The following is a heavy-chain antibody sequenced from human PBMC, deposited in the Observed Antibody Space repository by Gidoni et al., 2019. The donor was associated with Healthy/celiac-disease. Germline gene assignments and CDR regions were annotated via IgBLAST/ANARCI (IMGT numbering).Heavy chain of an antibody. CDR2: IYYSGST. J-gene: IGHJ4*02. D-gene: IGHD3-22*01. V-gene: IGHV4-31*03. Sequence: QVQLQESGPGLVKPSQTLSLTCTVSGGSISSGGYYWSWIRQHPGKGLEWIGYIYYSGSTYYNPSLKSRVTISVDTSKNQFSLKLSSVTAADTAVYYCARVQDYYDSSGYLTPRGYFDYWGQGTLVTVSS. CDR1: GGSISSGGYY. CDR3: ARVQDYYDSSGYLTPRGYFDY.